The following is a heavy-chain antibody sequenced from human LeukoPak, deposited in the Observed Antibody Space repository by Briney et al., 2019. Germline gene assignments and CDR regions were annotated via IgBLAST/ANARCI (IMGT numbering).Heavy chain of an antibody. CDR1: GYTFTSYG. Sequence: SVKVSCKASGYTFTSYGISWVRQAPGQGLEWMGRIIPILGIANYAQKFQGRVTITADKSTSTAYMELSSLRSEDTAVYYCARIGGSYEDLDYWGQGTLVTVSS. CDR3: ARIGGSYEDLDY. CDR2: IIPILGIA. D-gene: IGHD1-26*01. J-gene: IGHJ4*02. V-gene: IGHV1-69*04.